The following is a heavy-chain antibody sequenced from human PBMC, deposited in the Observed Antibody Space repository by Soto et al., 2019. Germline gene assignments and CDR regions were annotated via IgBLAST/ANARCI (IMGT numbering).Heavy chain of an antibody. V-gene: IGHV3-23*01. CDR2: ISGSGGST. D-gene: IGHD3-3*01. CDR1: GFTFSSYA. J-gene: IGHJ4*02. CDR3: AKGQVWSGYYMTGFDY. Sequence: GGSLRLSCAASGFTFSSYAMSWVRQAPGKGLEWVSAISGSGGSTYYADSVKGRFTISRDNSKNTLYLQMNSLRAEDTAVYYCAKGQVWSGYYMTGFDYWGQGTLVTVSS.